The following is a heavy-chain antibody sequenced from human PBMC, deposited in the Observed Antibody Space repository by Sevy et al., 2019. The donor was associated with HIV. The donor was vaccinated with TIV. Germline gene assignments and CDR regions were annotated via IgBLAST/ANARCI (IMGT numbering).Heavy chain of an antibody. D-gene: IGHD3-3*01. CDR1: GDSVSSNSAA. V-gene: IGHV6-1*01. J-gene: IGHJ6*02. Sequence: SQTLSLTCAISGDSVSSNSAAWNWIRQSPSRGLEWLGRTYYRSKWYNDYAVSVKSRITINPDTSKNQFSLQLNSVTPKDTAVYYCARDGPGSYYDFWSGYYRYYYYYGMDVWGQGTTVTVSS. CDR3: ARDGPGSYYDFWSGYYRYYYYYGMDV. CDR2: TYYRSKWYN.